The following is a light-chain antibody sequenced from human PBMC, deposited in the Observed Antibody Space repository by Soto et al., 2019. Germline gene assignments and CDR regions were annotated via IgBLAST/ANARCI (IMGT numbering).Light chain of an antibody. CDR3: QQYDNWPQT. V-gene: IGKV3-15*01. CDR1: QSVRSY. J-gene: IGKJ1*01. CDR2: GAS. Sequence: EIVMTQSPATLSVSPGERATLSCGASQSVRSYLAWYQQKPGQAPRLLIHGASTSAPGIPARFSGSGSGTDFTLTISSLQSEDFAVYYCQQYDNWPQTFGQGTKVDIK.